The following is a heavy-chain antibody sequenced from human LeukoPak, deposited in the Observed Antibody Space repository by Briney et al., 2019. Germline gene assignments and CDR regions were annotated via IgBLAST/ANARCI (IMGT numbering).Heavy chain of an antibody. CDR3: ARDRWGYWYFDL. D-gene: IGHD4-23*01. V-gene: IGHV3-53*01. CDR2: IDSGGIT. J-gene: IGHJ2*01. Sequence: ETLSLTCAVSGDSVSSTTWWTWVRQAPGKGLEWVSVIDSGGITYYADSVKGRFTISRDNSKNTLYLQMNSLRAEDTAVYYCARDRWGYWYFDLWGRGTLVTVSS. CDR1: GDSVSSTTW.